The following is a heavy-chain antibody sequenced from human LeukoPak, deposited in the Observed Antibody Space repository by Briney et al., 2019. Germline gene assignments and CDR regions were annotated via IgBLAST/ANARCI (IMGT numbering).Heavy chain of an antibody. D-gene: IGHD6-19*01. Sequence: GASVKVSCKASGYTFTDYYMHWVRQAPGQGLEWMGWINPNSGGTNYAQKFQGRVTVTRDTSISTAYMELSRLRSDDTAVYYCARRRGSGWWDYFDSWGQGTLVTVSS. J-gene: IGHJ4*02. CDR2: INPNSGGT. V-gene: IGHV1-2*02. CDR3: ARRRGSGWWDYFDS. CDR1: GYTFTDYY.